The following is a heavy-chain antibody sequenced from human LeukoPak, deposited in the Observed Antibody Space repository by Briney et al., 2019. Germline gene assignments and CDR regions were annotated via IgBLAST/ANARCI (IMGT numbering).Heavy chain of an antibody. CDR2: IIPIFGTA. CDR1: GGTFSSYA. D-gene: IGHD2-2*01. Sequence: SVKVSCKASGGTFSSYAISWVRQAPGQGLEWMGGIIPIFGTANYAQKFQGRVTITADKSTSTAYMEPSSLRSEDTAVYYCARRVPATAPPAWFDPWGQGTLVTVSS. V-gene: IGHV1-69*06. J-gene: IGHJ5*02. CDR3: ARRVPATAPPAWFDP.